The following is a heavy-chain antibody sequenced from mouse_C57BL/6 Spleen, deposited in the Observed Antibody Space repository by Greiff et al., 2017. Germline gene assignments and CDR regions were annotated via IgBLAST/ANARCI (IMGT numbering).Heavy chain of an antibody. CDR2: ISDGGSYT. J-gene: IGHJ4*01. CDR1: GFTFSSYA. Sequence: EVMLVESGGGLVKPGGSLKLSCAASGFTFSSYAMSWVRQTPEKRLEWVATISDGGSYTYYPDNVKGRFTIYRDNAKNNLYLQMSHLKSEDAAMYYWARDDGYDGGDAMDCWGQGASVTVSS. V-gene: IGHV5-4*01. CDR3: ARDDGYDGGDAMDC. D-gene: IGHD2-2*01.